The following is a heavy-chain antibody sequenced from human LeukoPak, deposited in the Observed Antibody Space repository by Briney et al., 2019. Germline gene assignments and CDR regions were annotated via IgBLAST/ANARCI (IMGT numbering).Heavy chain of an antibody. J-gene: IGHJ6*02. D-gene: IGHD6-19*01. CDR2: IHYSGFT. CDR1: GASISRDF. CDR3: VYTRGWTNFFYYGMDV. Sequence: SETLSLTCTVSGASISRDFWCWIRQTPGKGLEWIGYIHYSGFTNYNPSLKSRVAIFSDTSKNLLSLRLRSVTAADTAVYYCVYTRGWTNFFYYGMDVWGQGTTVTVSS. V-gene: IGHV4-59*01.